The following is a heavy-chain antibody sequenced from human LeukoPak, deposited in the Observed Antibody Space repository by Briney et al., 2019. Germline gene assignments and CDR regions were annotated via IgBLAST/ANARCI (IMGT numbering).Heavy chain of an antibody. Sequence: GGSLRLSCAASGFTFSSCWLSWVRQAPGKGLEWVANINQDGSEKYHVYSVRGRFTISRDNAKNSLYLEMNTLRAEDTAVYYCTRSPISQPRWGYYFEDWGQGTVVTVSS. V-gene: IGHV3-7*01. J-gene: IGHJ4*02. CDR1: GFTFSSCW. CDR2: INQDGSEK. CDR3: TRSPISQPRWGYYFED. D-gene: IGHD2-21*01.